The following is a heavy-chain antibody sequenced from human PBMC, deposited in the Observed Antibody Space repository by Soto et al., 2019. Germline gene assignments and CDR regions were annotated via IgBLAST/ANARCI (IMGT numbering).Heavy chain of an antibody. V-gene: IGHV1-18*01. Sequence: QVQLVQSGAEVKKPGASVKVSCKASGYTFTSYYISWVRQAPGQGLEWMGWISGYNCNTNYSQKLQGRVTMTTDTSTSKDYMELRSLRYDDTAVYYCEREGPPRLNWGQGTLVTVSS. CDR3: EREGPPRLN. J-gene: IGHJ4*02. D-gene: IGHD2-21*01. CDR1: GYTFTSYY. CDR2: ISGYNCNT.